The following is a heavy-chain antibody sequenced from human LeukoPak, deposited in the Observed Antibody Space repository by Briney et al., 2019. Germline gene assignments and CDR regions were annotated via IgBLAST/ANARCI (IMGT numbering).Heavy chain of an antibody. D-gene: IGHD6-13*01. CDR2: IYYSGST. CDR1: GGSISSSSYY. Sequence: SETLSLTCTVSGGSISSSSYYWGWIRQPPGKGLEWIGSIYYSGSTYYNPSLKSRVTISVDTSKNQFSLKLSSVTAADTAVYYCARDFFDGSSWVGWFDPWGQGTLVTVSS. V-gene: IGHV4-39*07. J-gene: IGHJ5*02. CDR3: ARDFFDGSSWVGWFDP.